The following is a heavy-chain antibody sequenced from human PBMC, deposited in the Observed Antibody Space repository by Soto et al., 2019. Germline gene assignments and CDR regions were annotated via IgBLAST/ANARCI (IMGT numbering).Heavy chain of an antibody. Sequence: SETLSLTCTVSGGSISGYYWSWIRQPPGKGLEWIGYMYNTGSTVYNPSFKSRVTISVDTSKNQFSLKLNSVTAADTAVYYCARRYSSAFDIWGQGTMVTVSS. J-gene: IGHJ3*02. CDR3: ARRYSSAFDI. V-gene: IGHV4-59*08. CDR1: GGSISGYY. D-gene: IGHD6-13*01. CDR2: MYNTGST.